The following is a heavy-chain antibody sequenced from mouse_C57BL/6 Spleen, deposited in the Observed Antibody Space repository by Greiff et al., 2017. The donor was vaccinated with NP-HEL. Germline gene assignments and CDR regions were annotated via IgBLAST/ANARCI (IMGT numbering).Heavy chain of an antibody. CDR1: GYSITSGYY. D-gene: IGHD2-5*01. CDR3: ARGSNYYYAMDY. CDR2: ISYDGSN. V-gene: IGHV3-6*01. J-gene: IGHJ4*01. Sequence: DVQLQESGPGLVKPSQSLSLTCSVTGYSITSGYYWNWIRQFPGNKLEWMGYISYDGSNNYNPSLKNRISITRDTSKNQFFLKLNSVTTEDTATYYCARGSNYYYAMDYWGQGTSVTVSS.